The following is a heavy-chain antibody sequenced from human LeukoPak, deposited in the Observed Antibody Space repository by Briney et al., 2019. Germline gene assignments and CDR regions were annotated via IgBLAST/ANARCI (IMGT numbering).Heavy chain of an antibody. V-gene: IGHV4-30-4*07. Sequence: SETLSLTSAVSGGSLSSGGSSWSWIRQPPGKGLEWIGYIYYSGCTYYSESTHYKLSLKSRATISVDTSKNQFSLKLSSVTAADTAVYYCAREPNYHGSGTGWFDPWGQGTLVTVSS. CDR3: AREPNYHGSGTGWFDP. J-gene: IGHJ5*02. CDR2: IYYSGCT. D-gene: IGHD3-10*01. CDR1: GGSLSSGGSS.